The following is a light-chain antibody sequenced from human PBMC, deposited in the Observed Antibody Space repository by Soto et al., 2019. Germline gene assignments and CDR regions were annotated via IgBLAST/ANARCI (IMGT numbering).Light chain of an antibody. CDR2: KAS. Sequence: EILLTQSPSTLSLSVGDRVTITCRASQSISSWLAWYQQKPGKAPRLLIYKASSLPSGVPSRISGSGSGTDFTLTSSILSADYVAKYYYQQNNSYPHTFGEGTKVEIK. CDR3: QQNNSYPHT. CDR1: QSISSW. J-gene: IGKJ2*01. V-gene: IGKV1-5*03.